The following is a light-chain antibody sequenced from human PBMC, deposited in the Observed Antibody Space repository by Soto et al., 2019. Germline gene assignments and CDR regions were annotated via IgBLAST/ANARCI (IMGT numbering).Light chain of an antibody. CDR1: QSVGTN. Sequence: EIVLTQSPATLSLSPGERATLSCRASQSVGTNLAWYQQKPGQAPRVLIYDASDRATGIPARFSGSGSGTDFTLTISSLEPEDFAVYYCQHYDHLPITFGQGTRLEIK. CDR2: DAS. CDR3: QHYDHLPIT. J-gene: IGKJ5*01. V-gene: IGKV3-11*01.